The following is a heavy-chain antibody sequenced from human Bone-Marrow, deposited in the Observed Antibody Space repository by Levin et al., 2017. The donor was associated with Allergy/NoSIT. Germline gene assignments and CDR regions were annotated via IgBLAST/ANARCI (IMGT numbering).Heavy chain of an antibody. CDR1: GFTFSHFG. Sequence: GGSLRLSCAASGFTFSHFGMHWVRQAPGKGLEWLAVISYNGKSTYYLDSVKGRFTISRDNSKKTLFLQMSSLRPEDTAVYYCAKSLEEGSTPFDSWGQGTLVTVSS. CDR2: ISYNGKST. CDR3: AKSLEEGSTPFDS. J-gene: IGHJ4*02. V-gene: IGHV3-30*18. D-gene: IGHD5/OR15-5a*01.